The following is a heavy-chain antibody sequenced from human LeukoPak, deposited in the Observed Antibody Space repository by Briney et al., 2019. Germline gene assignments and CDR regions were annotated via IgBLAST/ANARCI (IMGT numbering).Heavy chain of an antibody. D-gene: IGHD2-15*01. CDR2: IIPILGIA. Sequence: SVKVSCKASGGTFSSYAISWVRQAPGQGLEWMGRIIPILGIANYAQKFQGRVTITADKSTSTAYMELSSLRSEDTAVYYCAREVMYCSGGSCYSPGGAFDYWGQGTLVTVSS. CDR3: AREVMYCSGGSCYSPGGAFDY. J-gene: IGHJ4*02. V-gene: IGHV1-69*04. CDR1: GGTFSSYA.